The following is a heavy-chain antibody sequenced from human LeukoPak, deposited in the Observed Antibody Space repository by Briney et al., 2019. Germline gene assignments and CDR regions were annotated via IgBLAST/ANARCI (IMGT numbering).Heavy chain of an antibody. Sequence: GGSLRLSCAASGFTFTGYAMTWVRQAPGKGLEWVSSISGSAIYTSYADSMKGRFTISRDNSKNTLYLQMNSLRAEDTAVYYCAKVPYDSSGYTPWGQGTLGTVSP. CDR2: ISGSAIYT. CDR3: AKVPYDSSGYTP. CDR1: GFTFTGYA. J-gene: IGHJ5*02. D-gene: IGHD3-22*01. V-gene: IGHV3-23*01.